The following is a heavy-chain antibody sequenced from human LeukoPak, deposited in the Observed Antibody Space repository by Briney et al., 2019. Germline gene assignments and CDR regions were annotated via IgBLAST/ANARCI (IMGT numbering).Heavy chain of an antibody. CDR3: AKVFPSMVRGVNHFDY. CDR2: ISGSGGST. Sequence: GGSLRLSCAASGFTFSSYAMSWVRQAPGKGLEWVSAISGSGGSTYYADSVKGRFTISRDNSKNTLNLQMNSLRAEDTAVYYCAKVFPSMVRGVNHFDYWGQGTLVTVSS. CDR1: GFTFSSYA. D-gene: IGHD3-10*01. J-gene: IGHJ4*02. V-gene: IGHV3-23*01.